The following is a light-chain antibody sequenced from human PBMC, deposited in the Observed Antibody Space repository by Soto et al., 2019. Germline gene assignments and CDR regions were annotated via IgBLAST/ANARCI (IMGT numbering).Light chain of an antibody. CDR3: LRSYISPLT. CDR1: QRISTY. CDR2: AAS. J-gene: IGKJ4*01. V-gene: IGKV1-39*01. Sequence: DIEMTQSPSSLSASVGDRVTITCRASQRISTYLNWYQQKPGKAPKLLIYAASSLQSGVPSKFSGSGSGTDFTLTISNLQPEDFATYYCLRSYISPLTFGGGTKVDIK.